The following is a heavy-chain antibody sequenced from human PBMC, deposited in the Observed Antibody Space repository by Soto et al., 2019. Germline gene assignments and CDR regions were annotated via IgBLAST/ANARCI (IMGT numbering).Heavy chain of an antibody. V-gene: IGHV3-30-3*01. CDR3: ARWGDV. J-gene: IGHJ6*02. Sequence: QVQLVESGGGVVQPGRSLRLSCAASGFTFSSYAMHWVRQAPGKGLEWVAVISYDGSNKYYADSVKGRFTISRDNSKNTLYLQMNRLRAEDTAVYYCARWGDVWGQGTTVTVSS. CDR1: GFTFSSYA. CDR2: ISYDGSNK. D-gene: IGHD1-26*01.